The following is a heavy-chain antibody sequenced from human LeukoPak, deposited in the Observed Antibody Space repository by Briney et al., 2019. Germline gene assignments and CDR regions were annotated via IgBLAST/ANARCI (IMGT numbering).Heavy chain of an antibody. D-gene: IGHD2/OR15-2a*01. J-gene: IGHJ6*02. CDR3: VRGPFLGIDAAQAGDYYYSAMDV. CDR2: ISSSSSFI. Sequence: GGSLRLSCAASGFTFSSCSMNWVRQAPGKGLEWVSYISSSSSFIHYADSVKGRFTISRDNAKKSLYLQMNSLRAEDTAVYYCVRGPFLGIDAAQAGDYYYSAMDVWGQGTTVTVSS. V-gene: IGHV3-48*01. CDR1: GFTFSSCS.